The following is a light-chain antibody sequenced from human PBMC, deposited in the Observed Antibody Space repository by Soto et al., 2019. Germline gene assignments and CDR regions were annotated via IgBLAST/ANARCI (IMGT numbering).Light chain of an antibody. CDR1: QSVSSN. V-gene: IGKV3-15*01. J-gene: IGKJ3*01. CDR2: GAS. Sequence: EIVMTQSPATLSVSPGEGATLSCRASQSVSSNLAWYQQKPGQAPRLLIYGASTRAAGVPVRFSGSWSGTEFTLTISSLKSEDFTVYYCQQYNNWPPFTFGPGTKVDIE. CDR3: QQYNNWPPFT.